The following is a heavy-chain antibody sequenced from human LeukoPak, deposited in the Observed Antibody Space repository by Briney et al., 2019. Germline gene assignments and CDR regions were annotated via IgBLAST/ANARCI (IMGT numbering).Heavy chain of an antibody. J-gene: IGHJ6*03. CDR2: IYYSGST. V-gene: IGHV4-59*01. D-gene: IGHD2-15*01. CDR1: GGSISSYY. CDR3: ARDRVVRSDYYYYYMDV. Sequence: SETLSLTCTVSGGSISSYYWSWIRQPPGKGLEWIGYIYYSGSTNYNPSLKSRVTISVDTSKNQFSLKLSSVTAADTAVYYCARDRVVRSDYYYYYMDVWGKGTTVTVSS.